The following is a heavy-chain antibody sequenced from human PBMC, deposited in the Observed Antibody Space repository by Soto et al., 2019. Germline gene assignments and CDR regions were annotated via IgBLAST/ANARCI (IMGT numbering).Heavy chain of an antibody. CDR1: GFTFDDYG. V-gene: IGHV3-20*04. CDR2: VNWSGGST. D-gene: IGHD3-22*01. J-gene: IGHJ4*02. CDR3: ARPPNYYDSSGYYGY. Sequence: GGSLRLSCAASGFTFDDYGMSWARQAPGKGLEWVSGVNWSGGSTGYAGSVKGRFTISRDNAKNSLYLQMNSLRAEDTAFYYCARPPNYYDSSGYYGYWGQGTLVTVSS.